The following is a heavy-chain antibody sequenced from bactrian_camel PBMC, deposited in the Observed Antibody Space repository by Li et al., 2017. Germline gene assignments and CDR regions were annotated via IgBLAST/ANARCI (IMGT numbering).Heavy chain of an antibody. D-gene: IGHD1*01. CDR1: GYTYNRNC. V-gene: IGHV3S53*01. J-gene: IGHJ4*01. CDR3: AAADRDLGMDYSAGCIRANI. CDR2: FDSDGQT. Sequence: HVQLVESGGGSVQAGGSLRFSCAASGYTYNRNCMAWFRQAPGKQREGVAAFDSDGQTEYSNPVKGRFTISKDAAKNTLYLQMTDLKPEDTAIYYCAAADRDLGMDYSAGCIRANIWGQGTQVTVS.